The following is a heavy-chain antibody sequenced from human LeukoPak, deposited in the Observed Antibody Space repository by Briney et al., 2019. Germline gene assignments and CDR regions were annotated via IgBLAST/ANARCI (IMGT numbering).Heavy chain of an antibody. D-gene: IGHD2-8*01. CDR1: GGTFSSYA. Sequence: SVKVSCKASGGTFSSYAISWVRQVPGQGLEWMGRIIPIFGTANYAQEFQGRVTITTDESTSTAYMELSSLRSEDTAVYYCARGCTNGVCNDDYWGQGTLVTVSS. J-gene: IGHJ4*02. V-gene: IGHV1-69*05. CDR3: ARGCTNGVCNDDY. CDR2: IIPIFGTA.